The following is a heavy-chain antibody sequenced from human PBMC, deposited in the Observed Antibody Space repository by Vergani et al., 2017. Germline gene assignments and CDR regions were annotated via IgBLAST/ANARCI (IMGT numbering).Heavy chain of an antibody. J-gene: IGHJ4*02. CDR3: TSGSWSTPDY. D-gene: IGHD3-3*01. V-gene: IGHV4-61*02. CDR1: GDSFSSGYYY. Sequence: QVQLQESGPGLVKPSQTLSLTCTVSGDSFSSGYYYWSWIRQPAGKGLEWIGHIYTSGSTNYNSSLKSRVTISVDTSKNQFSLQLTSVTAADTAVYYCTSGSWSTPDYWGQGTLVTVSS. CDR2: IYTSGST.